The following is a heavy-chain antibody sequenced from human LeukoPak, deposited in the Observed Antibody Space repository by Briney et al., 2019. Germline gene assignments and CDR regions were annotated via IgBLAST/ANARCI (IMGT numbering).Heavy chain of an antibody. Sequence: ASVKVSCKVSGYLLSELSIHWVRQTAGKGLGWMAGFAREVDDTIYSENFQGRVTMTEDTSTDTAYMELSSLTFDDTAVYYCTTGMANDYAGNDYWGQGTLVTVSS. CDR3: TTGMANDYAGNDY. V-gene: IGHV1-24*01. CDR1: GYLLSELS. D-gene: IGHD4-17*01. CDR2: FAREVDDT. J-gene: IGHJ4*02.